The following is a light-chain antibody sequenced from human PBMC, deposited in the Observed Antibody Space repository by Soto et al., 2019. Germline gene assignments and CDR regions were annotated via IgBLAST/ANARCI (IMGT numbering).Light chain of an antibody. J-gene: IGKJ1*01. CDR1: QSVRSN. Sequence: EIVMTQSPATLSVSPGERATLSCRASQSVRSNLAWYQQKPGQAPRLLIYGASTRATGIPARFSGSGSGTEFTLTISSLQSEDFAVYYCQQYHNWWTFGQGTKVDIK. V-gene: IGKV3-15*01. CDR2: GAS. CDR3: QQYHNWWT.